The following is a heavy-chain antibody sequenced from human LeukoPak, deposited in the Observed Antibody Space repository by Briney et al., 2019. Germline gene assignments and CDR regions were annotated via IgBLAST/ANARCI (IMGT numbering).Heavy chain of an antibody. V-gene: IGHV3-23*01. CDR3: AKGSFDV. J-gene: IGHJ3*01. Sequence: GGSPRLSCAASGFNVGTYAMSWVRQAPGRGLEWVSCINTGETTFYADSVKGRFTISRDNSNLYLHMTSLRDEDTALYYCAKGSFDVWGQGTVVIVSS. CDR1: GFNVGTYA. CDR2: INTGETT.